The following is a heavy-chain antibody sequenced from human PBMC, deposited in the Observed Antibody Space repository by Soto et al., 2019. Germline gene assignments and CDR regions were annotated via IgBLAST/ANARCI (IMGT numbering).Heavy chain of an antibody. D-gene: IGHD2-21*02. Sequence: GGSLRLSCAASGFTFSSYSMNWVRQAPGKGLGWVSSIGTRSDIYYADSVKGRFTISRDNAKNSLSLQMNSLRAEDTGVYYCAREETAWPLAYGLDVWGQGTTVTVSS. CDR3: AREETAWPLAYGLDV. J-gene: IGHJ6*02. V-gene: IGHV3-21*01. CDR1: GFTFSSYS. CDR2: IGTRSDI.